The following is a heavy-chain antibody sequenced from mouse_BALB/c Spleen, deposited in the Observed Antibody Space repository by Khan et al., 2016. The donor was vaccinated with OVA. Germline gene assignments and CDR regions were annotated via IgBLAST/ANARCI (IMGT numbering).Heavy chain of an antibody. CDR2: ISYDGSN. Sequence: EVQLQESGPGLVKPSQSLSLTCSVTDYSNSSGYYWNWIRQFPGNKLEWMGYISYDGSNNYTPSLKNRISITRDTSKNQFFLKLNSVTTEDTATXYCARRNGNYDYAMDYWGQGTSVTVSS. J-gene: IGHJ4*01. CDR3: ARRNGNYDYAMDY. CDR1: DYSNSSGYY. V-gene: IGHV3-6*02. D-gene: IGHD2-1*01.